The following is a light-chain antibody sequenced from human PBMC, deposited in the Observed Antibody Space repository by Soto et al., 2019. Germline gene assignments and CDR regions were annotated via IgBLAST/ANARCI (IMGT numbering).Light chain of an antibody. V-gene: IGLV2-14*01. J-gene: IGLJ1*01. CDR2: EVS. Sequence: SVLTQPASVSGSPGQSITISCTGTSSDVGGYNYVSWYQQHPGKAPKLMVYEVSTRPSGVSNRFSGSKSGNTASLTISGLQAEDEADYYCSSYTSSIPRVFGTGTKVTVL. CDR1: SSDVGGYNY. CDR3: SSYTSSIPRV.